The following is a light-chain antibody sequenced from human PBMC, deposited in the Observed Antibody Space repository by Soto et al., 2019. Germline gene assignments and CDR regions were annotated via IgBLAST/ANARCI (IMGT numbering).Light chain of an antibody. Sequence: DIQLTQSPSFLSASVGDKVTITCRASLVIRNYLVWYQQKPGRAPKLLIYAASTLQSGVPSRFSGRGSGTNFTLTISSLQPEDFATYFCQQHNTYPPLFGQGTRLEI. J-gene: IGKJ5*01. V-gene: IGKV1-9*01. CDR1: LVIRNY. CDR3: QQHNTYPPL. CDR2: AAS.